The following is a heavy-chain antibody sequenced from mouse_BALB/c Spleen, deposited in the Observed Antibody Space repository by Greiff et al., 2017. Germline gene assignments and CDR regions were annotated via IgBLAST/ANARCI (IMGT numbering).Heavy chain of an antibody. D-gene: IGHD1-1*01. CDR2: IRNKANGYTT. V-gene: IGHV7-3*02. J-gene: IGHJ1*01. CDR3: ARDYYGSPSYWYFDV. CDR1: GFTFTDYY. Sequence: EVQLVESGGGLVQPGGSLRLSCATSGFTFTDYYMSWVRQPPGKALEWLGFIRNKANGYTTEYSASVKGRFTISRDNSQSILYLQMNTLRAEDSATYYCARDYYGSPSYWYFDVWGAGTTVTVSS.